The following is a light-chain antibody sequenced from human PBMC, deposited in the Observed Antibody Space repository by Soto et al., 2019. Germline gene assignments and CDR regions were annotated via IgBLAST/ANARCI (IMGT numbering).Light chain of an antibody. V-gene: IGKV3-15*01. CDR2: GAS. Sequence: EIVMTQSPATLSMSPGERATLSCRASQSVSSNLAWYQQKPGQAPRLLIYGASTRATGIPARFSGSGSGTEFTLTISSLQSEDFAVYYCQQYNDWPLTFGGKTKVEIK. CDR3: QQYNDWPLT. CDR1: QSVSSN. J-gene: IGKJ4*01.